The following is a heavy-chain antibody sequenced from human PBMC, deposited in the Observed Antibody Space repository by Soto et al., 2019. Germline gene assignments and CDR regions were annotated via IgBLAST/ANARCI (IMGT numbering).Heavy chain of an antibody. J-gene: IGHJ3*02. CDR1: GYTFTGYY. V-gene: IGHV1-2*02. CDR3: ARKITMVGGVPQASDVFDI. CDR2: INPNSGGT. Sequence: AAVKVSCKASGYTFTGYYMHWVRQAPGQGLEWMGWINPNSGGTNYAQKFQGRVTMTRDTSISTAYMELSRLRSDDTAVYYCARKITMVGGVPQASDVFDIGGKGKMATVSS. D-gene: IGHD3-10*01.